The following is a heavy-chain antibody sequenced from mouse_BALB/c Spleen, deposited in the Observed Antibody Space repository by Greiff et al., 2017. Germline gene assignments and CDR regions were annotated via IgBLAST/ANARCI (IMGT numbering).Heavy chain of an antibody. CDR3: ARLHYYGSSYGAMDY. CDR1: GFTFTDYY. D-gene: IGHD1-1*01. Sequence: DVQLVESGGGLVQPGGSLRLSCATSGFTFTDYYMSWVRQPPGKALEWLGFIRNKANGYTTEYSASVKGRFTISRDNSQSILYLQMNTLRAEDSATYYCARLHYYGSSYGAMDYWGQGTSVTVSS. V-gene: IGHV7-3*02. CDR2: IRNKANGYTT. J-gene: IGHJ4*01.